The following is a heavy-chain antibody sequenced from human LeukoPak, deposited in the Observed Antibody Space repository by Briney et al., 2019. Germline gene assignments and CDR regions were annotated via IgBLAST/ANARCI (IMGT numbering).Heavy chain of an antibody. V-gene: IGHV3-74*01. D-gene: IGHD2-15*01. Sequence: PGGSLRLSCAASGFTFTNNWMHWVRHAPTRGLVWVSRISHDGSSTNYADSVKGRFTISRDNTKNTLYLQMNGLRADDTTVYYCARVSGGAFDVWGQGTLVTVSS. J-gene: IGHJ3*01. CDR2: ISHDGSST. CDR1: GFTFTNNW. CDR3: ARVSGGAFDV.